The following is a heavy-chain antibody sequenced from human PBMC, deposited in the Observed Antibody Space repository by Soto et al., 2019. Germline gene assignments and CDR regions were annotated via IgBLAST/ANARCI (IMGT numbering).Heavy chain of an antibody. CDR1: GGSISSGDYY. CDR3: ARALNYYDSSGYSYNWFDP. Sequence: QVQLQESGPGLVKPSQTLSLTCTVSGGSISSGDYYWSWIRQPPGKGLEWIGYIYYSGSTYYNPSLKSRVTISVDTSKNQFSLKLSSVTAADTAVYYCARALNYYDSSGYSYNWFDPWGQGTLVTVSS. J-gene: IGHJ5*02. V-gene: IGHV4-30-4*01. CDR2: IYYSGST. D-gene: IGHD3-22*01.